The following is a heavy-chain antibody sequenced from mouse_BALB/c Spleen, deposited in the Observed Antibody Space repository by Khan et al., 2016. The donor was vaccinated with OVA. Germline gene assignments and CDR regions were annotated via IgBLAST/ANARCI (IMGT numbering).Heavy chain of an antibody. V-gene: IGHV1S81*02. D-gene: IGHD2-2*01. CDR2: INPNNGDS. Sequence: VHLVESGAELVKTGASVKLSCKASGYNFSSYYLYWVKQRPGQGLEWIGEINPNNGDSNFNEKFKSKATLTVAKSSYTAYMQFNSLTSEDSAVYYCTRSGYGSFAYWGKGTLVTVSA. J-gene: IGHJ3*01. CDR3: TRSGYGSFAY. CDR1: GYNFSSYY.